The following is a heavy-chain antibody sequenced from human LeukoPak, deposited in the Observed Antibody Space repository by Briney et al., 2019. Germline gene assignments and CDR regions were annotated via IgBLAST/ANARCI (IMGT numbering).Heavy chain of an antibody. D-gene: IGHD2-2*01. CDR1: GYSFNTYG. V-gene: IGHV1-18*01. CDR3: ARDYQLLLLWDCFDP. CDR2: VSADNGET. Sequence: GASVKVPCKASGYSFNTYGFSWVRQAPGQGLEWMGWVSADNGETNYAQKFQGRVTMTTDASTSTAYMELRSLRSDDTAVYYCARDYQLLLLWDCFDPWGQGTLVSVSS. J-gene: IGHJ5*02.